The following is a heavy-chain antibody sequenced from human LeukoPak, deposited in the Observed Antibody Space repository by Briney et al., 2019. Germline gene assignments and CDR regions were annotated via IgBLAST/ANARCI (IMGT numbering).Heavy chain of an antibody. CDR1: GFTFSSYS. J-gene: IGHJ6*02. D-gene: IGHD3-10*01. CDR3: ARDVKELLWFGELLSGGLSDYYGLDV. V-gene: IGHV3-21*01. CDR2: ISSSSSYI. Sequence: GGSLRLSCAASGFTFSSYSMNWVRQAPGKGLEWVSSISSSSSYIYYADSVKGRFTISRDNAKSSLYLQMNSLRAEDTAVYYCARDVKELLWFGELLSGGLSDYYGLDVWGQGTTVTVSS.